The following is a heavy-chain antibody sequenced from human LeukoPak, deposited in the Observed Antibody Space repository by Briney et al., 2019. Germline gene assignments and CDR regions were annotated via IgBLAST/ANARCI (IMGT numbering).Heavy chain of an antibody. V-gene: IGHV3-21*01. D-gene: IGHD6-13*01. CDR1: GFSFSDYS. CDR3: ARDFRIAAAVPSYFDY. J-gene: IGHJ4*02. Sequence: PGGSLRLSCAASGFSFSDYSLSWVRQAPGKGLEWVSFISSRGTHMYYLDSVKGRFTISRDNAKASLDLQLNSLRAEDTAVYFCARDFRIAAAVPSYFDYWGQGVLVTVSS. CDR2: ISSRGTHM.